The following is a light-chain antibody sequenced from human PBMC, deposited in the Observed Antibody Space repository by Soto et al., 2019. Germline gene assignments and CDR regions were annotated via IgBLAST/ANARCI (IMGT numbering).Light chain of an antibody. Sequence: EIVLTQSPGTLSLSPGERATLSCRASQSASGSYLAWYQQKPGQAPRLLIYGASSRATGIPDRFSGSGFWTDFPLAISRLEPEDFAVYYCQQYGSAPRSWTFGQGTKVEI. CDR3: QQYGSAPRSWT. CDR2: GAS. J-gene: IGKJ1*01. CDR1: QSASGSY. V-gene: IGKV3-20*01.